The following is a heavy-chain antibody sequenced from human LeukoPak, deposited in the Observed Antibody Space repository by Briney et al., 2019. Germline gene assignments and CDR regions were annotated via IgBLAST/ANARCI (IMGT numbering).Heavy chain of an antibody. J-gene: IGHJ4*02. V-gene: IGHV5-51*01. D-gene: IGHD3-22*01. Sequence: GAALKTSRKGSGXSFTSYWLGWGRQMPGKGLEWGGIIYPGDSDTIYSPSFPGQLTPSTDKTISTAYLQWSSLKASDPDMYYCASGYDSSGPFDYWGRGTLVTVSS. CDR1: GXSFTSYW. CDR2: IYPGDSDT. CDR3: ASGYDSSGPFDY.